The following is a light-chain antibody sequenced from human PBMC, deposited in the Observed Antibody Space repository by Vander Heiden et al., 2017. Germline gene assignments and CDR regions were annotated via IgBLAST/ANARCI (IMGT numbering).Light chain of an antibody. V-gene: IGKV1-39*01. CDR3: QQTDSTPRT. CDR2: AAS. J-gene: IGKJ2*01. CDR1: QSISSY. Sequence: IQMTQSPSSLSASVGDRVSITCRASQSISSYLNWYHHKPGKAPKLLIYAASTLHSGVPSRFSGSGSGTDFTLTISSLQPEDFATYYCQQTDSTPRTFGQGTKMEIK.